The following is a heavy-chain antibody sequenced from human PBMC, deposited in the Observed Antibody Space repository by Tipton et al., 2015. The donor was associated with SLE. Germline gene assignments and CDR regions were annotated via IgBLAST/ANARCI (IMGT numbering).Heavy chain of an antibody. V-gene: IGHV4-59*08. CDR3: TRAEFSSNWYMYWHFDL. CDR1: GGSISSYY. J-gene: IGHJ2*01. Sequence: TLSLTCTVSGGSISSYYWSWIRQPPGKGLEWIGYIYYSGSTNYNPSLKSRVTISRGTSGNQFSLNLSSVTASDTAVYFCTRAEFSSNWYMYWHFDLWGRGTLVTVSS. D-gene: IGHD6-13*01. CDR2: IYYSGST.